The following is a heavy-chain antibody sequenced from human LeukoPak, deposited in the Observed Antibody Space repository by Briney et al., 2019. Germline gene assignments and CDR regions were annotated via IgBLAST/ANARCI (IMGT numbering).Heavy chain of an antibody. CDR1: GFTFSSYW. D-gene: IGHD3-16*01. Sequence: PGGSLRLSCAASGFTFSSYWMSWVRQAPGKGLEWVANIKQDGSEKYYVDSVKGRFTISRDNAKNSLYLQMNSLRAEDTAVYYCASAHVWGRTRYYFDYWGQGTLVTVSS. V-gene: IGHV3-7*01. CDR3: ASAHVWGRTRYYFDY. CDR2: IKQDGSEK. J-gene: IGHJ4*02.